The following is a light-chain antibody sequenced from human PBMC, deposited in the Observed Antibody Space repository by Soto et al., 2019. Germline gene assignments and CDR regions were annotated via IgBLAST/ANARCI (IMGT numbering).Light chain of an antibody. Sequence: EIVLTQSPGTLSLSPGERATFSCRASQSINSNYLVWFQQKPGQAPRLLIYAASSRATGTPDRFSGSASGTDFTLTISRLEPEDFAVYYCQQYESAPLTFGSGTKVEIK. CDR2: AAS. J-gene: IGKJ4*01. CDR1: QSINSNY. V-gene: IGKV3-20*01. CDR3: QQYESAPLT.